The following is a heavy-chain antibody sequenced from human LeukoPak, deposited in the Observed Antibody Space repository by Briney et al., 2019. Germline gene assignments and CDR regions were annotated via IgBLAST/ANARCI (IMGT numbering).Heavy chain of an antibody. V-gene: IGHV1-18*01. D-gene: IGHD5-24*01. CDR3: ARDLDGYNSYYFDY. CDR2: ISAYNGNT. J-gene: IGHJ4*02. CDR1: GYTFTSYS. Sequence: GASVKVSCKASGYTFTSYSISWVRQAPGQGLEWMGWISAYNGNTNYAQKLQGRVTVRTDTSTSTAYMELRSLRSDDTAVYYCARDLDGYNSYYFDYWGQGTLVTVSS.